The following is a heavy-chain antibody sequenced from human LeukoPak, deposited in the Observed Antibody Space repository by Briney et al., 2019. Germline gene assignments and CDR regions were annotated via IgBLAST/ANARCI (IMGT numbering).Heavy chain of an antibody. CDR2: AYYSGHT. D-gene: IGHD7-27*01. CDR1: GGSISDNY. J-gene: IGHJ2*01. CDR3: ARRPSRGWGSDWYFDL. V-gene: IGHV4-59*01. Sequence: SETLSLTCTVSGGSISDNYWSWIRQPPGKGLEWIGYAYYSGHTNYNSSLKRRVTISVDTSKNQFSLRLRSVTAADTAVYYCARRPSRGWGSDWYFDLWGRGTLVTVSS.